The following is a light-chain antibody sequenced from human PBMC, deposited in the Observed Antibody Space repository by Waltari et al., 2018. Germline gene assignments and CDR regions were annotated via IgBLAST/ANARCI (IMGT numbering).Light chain of an antibody. V-gene: IGLV1-44*01. CDR2: RDN. CDR3: AAWDDSLNGV. CDR1: SSNIGIHT. Sequence: QSVLTQPPSASGTPGQRVTISCSGSSSNIGIHTVNWYQQLPGTAPKLIIYRDNQRPSGVPGRFSGSKSGTSASLAISGLQSEDEADYYCAAWDDSLNGVFGGGTKLTVL. J-gene: IGLJ3*02.